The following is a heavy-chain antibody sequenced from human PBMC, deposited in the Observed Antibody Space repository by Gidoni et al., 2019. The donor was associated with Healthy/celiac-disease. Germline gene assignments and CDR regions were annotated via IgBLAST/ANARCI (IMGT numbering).Heavy chain of an antibody. CDR2: ISYDGSNK. CDR1: GFTFSSYA. Sequence: QVQLVESGGGVVQPGRSLRLSCAASGFTFSSYAMHWVRQAPGKGLEWVAVISYDGSNKYYADSVKGRFTISRDNSKNTLYLQMNSLRAEDTAVYYCARATAMVSSLVYFDYWGQGTLVTVSS. J-gene: IGHJ4*02. CDR3: ARATAMVSSLVYFDY. D-gene: IGHD5-18*01. V-gene: IGHV3-30-3*01.